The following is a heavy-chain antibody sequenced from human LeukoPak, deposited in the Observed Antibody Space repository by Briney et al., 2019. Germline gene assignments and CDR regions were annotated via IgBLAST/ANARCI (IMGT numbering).Heavy chain of an antibody. J-gene: IGHJ4*02. CDR2: ISYDGSNK. D-gene: IGHD2/OR15-2a*01. Sequence: GGSLRLSCAASGFTFSSYALHWVRQAPGKGLEWVTVISYDGSNKYYADSVKGRFTISRDNSKNTLYLQMNSLRAEDTAVYYCAKESYLSPYYFDYWGQGTLVTVSS. V-gene: IGHV3-30*04. CDR1: GFTFSSYA. CDR3: AKESYLSPYYFDY.